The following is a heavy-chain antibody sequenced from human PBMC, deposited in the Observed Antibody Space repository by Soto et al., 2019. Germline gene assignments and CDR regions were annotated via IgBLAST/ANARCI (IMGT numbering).Heavy chain of an antibody. V-gene: IGHV1-69*02. CDR3: ASERSYCSSTSCYDGWFDP. Sequence: QVQLVQSGAEVKKPGSSVKVSCKASGGTFSSYTISWVRQAPGQGLEWMGRIIPILGIANYAQKFQGRVTIIADKSTSTAYMELSSLRSEDTAVYYCASERSYCSSTSCYDGWFDPWGQGTLVTVSS. CDR2: IIPILGIA. J-gene: IGHJ5*02. D-gene: IGHD2-2*01. CDR1: GGTFSSYT.